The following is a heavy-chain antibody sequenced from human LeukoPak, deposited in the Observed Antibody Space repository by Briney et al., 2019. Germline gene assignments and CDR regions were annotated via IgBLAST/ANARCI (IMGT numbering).Heavy chain of an antibody. J-gene: IGHJ4*02. V-gene: IGHV3-53*01. CDR2: IFSNGDT. Sequence: GGSLRLFCTASEFTVSRNYMLWVRHAPGKGLEWVSLIFSNGDTHYADSVKGRFTISRDTSKNTVSLQMNSLRVEDTAMYYCTRDQMNYWGEGTLVTVSS. CDR1: EFTVSRNY. CDR3: TRDQMNY. D-gene: IGHD5-24*01.